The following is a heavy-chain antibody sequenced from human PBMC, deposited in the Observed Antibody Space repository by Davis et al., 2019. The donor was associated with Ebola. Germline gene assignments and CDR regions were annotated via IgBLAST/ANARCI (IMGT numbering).Heavy chain of an antibody. J-gene: IGHJ4*02. CDR3: ARGGYSYGYFIVDY. V-gene: IGHV4-4*02. D-gene: IGHD5-18*01. CDR1: GGSISSSNW. CDR2: IYHSGST. Sequence: MPGGSLRLSCAVSGGSISSSNWWSWVRQPPGKGLEWIGEIYHSGSTNYNPSLKSRVTISVDTSKNQFSLKLSSVTAADTAVYYCARGGYSYGYFIVDYWGQGTLVTVSS.